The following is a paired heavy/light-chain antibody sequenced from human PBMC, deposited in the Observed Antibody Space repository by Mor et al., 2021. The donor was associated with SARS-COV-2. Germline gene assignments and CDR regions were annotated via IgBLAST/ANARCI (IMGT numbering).Heavy chain of an antibody. CDR3: ARLFSPYYYDSSGYYRVGAFDI. Sequence: EVQLVQSGAEVKKPGESLKISCKGSGYSFTSYWIGWVRQMPGKGLEWMGIIYPGDSDTRYSPSFQGQVTISADKSISTAYLQWSSLKASDTAMYYCARLFSPYYYDSSGYYRVGAFDIWGQGTMVTVSS. CDR2: IYPGDSDT. D-gene: IGHD3-22*01. J-gene: IGHJ3*02. V-gene: IGHV5-51*01. CDR1: GYSFTSYW.
Light chain of an antibody. CDR3: GTWDSSLSGV. Sequence: QSVLTQPPSVSAAPGQKVTISCSGSSSNIGNNYVSWYQQLPGTAPKLLIYDNNKRPSGIPDRFSGSKSGTSATLGITGLQTGDEADYYCGTWDSSLSGVFGGGTKLTVL. CDR1: SSNIGNNY. V-gene: IGLV1-51*01. CDR2: DNN. J-gene: IGLJ3*02.